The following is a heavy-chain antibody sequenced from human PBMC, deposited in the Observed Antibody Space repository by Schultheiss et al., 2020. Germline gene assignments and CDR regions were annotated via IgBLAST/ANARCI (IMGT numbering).Heavy chain of an antibody. CDR1: GGSFSGYY. V-gene: IGHV4-34*01. D-gene: IGHD4-23*01. J-gene: IGHJ4*02. CDR2: INHSGST. Sequence: SETLSLTCAVYGGSFSGYYWSWIRQPAGKGLEWIGEINHSGSTNYNPSLKSRVTISVDTSKNQFSLKLSSVTAADTAVYYCARQDYGGYQWGQGTLVTVSS. CDR3: ARQDYGGYQ.